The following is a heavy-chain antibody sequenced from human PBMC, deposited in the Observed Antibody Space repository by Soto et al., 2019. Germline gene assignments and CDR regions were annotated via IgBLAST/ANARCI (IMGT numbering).Heavy chain of an antibody. J-gene: IGHJ3*02. V-gene: IGHV3-21*01. CDR3: ARDLYSGYEIAHAFDI. Sequence: PGGSLRLSCAASGLTFSSYSMNWVRQAPGKGLEWVSSISSSSSYIYYADSVKGRFTISRDNAKNSLYLQMNSLRAEDTAVYYCARDLYSGYEIAHAFDIWGQGTMVTVSS. CDR2: ISSSSSYI. D-gene: IGHD5-12*01. CDR1: GLTFSSYS.